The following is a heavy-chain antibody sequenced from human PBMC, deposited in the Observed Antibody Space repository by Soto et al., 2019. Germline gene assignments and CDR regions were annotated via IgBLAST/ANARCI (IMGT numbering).Heavy chain of an antibody. J-gene: IGHJ6*02. V-gene: IGHV5-10-1*01. CDR3: ARQGGHSSSWYGSYYYGMDV. CDR1: GYSFTSYW. D-gene: IGHD6-13*01. CDR2: IDPSDSYT. Sequence: GESLKISCNGSGYSFTSYWISWVRQMPGKGLEWMGRIDPSDSYTNYSPSFQGHVTISADKSISTAYLQWSSLKASDTAMYYCARQGGHSSSWYGSYYYGMDVWGQGTTVTVSS.